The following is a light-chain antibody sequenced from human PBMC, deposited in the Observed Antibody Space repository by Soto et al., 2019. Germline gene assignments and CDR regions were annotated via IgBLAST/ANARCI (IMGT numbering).Light chain of an antibody. J-gene: IGKJ1*01. Sequence: EIVMTQSPATLSVSPGERATLSCRASQSLSNNIYLAWYQQKPGQAPRLLMYGISRRATGIPDRFSGSGSGTDFTLTITSLEPEDFAVYYCQQYVTSSPRTFGQGTKVDIK. CDR1: QSLSNNIY. CDR2: GIS. CDR3: QQYVTSSPRT. V-gene: IGKV3-20*01.